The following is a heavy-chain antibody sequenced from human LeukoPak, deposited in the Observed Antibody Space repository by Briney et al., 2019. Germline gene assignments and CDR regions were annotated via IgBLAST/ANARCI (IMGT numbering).Heavy chain of an antibody. Sequence: GGSLRLSCAASGFTFSSYAMSWFRQAPGKGLEWVPAISGSGGSTYYADSVKGRFTISRDNSKNTLYLQMNSLRAEDTAVYYCASHDYGGVVRSPVDYWGQGTLVTVSS. CDR2: ISGSGGST. V-gene: IGHV3-23*01. J-gene: IGHJ4*02. D-gene: IGHD4/OR15-4a*01. CDR1: GFTFSSYA. CDR3: ASHDYGGVVRSPVDY.